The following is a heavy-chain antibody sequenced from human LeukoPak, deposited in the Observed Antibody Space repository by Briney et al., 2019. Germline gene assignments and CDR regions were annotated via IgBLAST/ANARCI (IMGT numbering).Heavy chain of an antibody. J-gene: IGHJ4*02. CDR1: GGSISSYY. CDR2: IYYSGST. V-gene: IGHV4-59*01. Sequence: SETLSLTCTISGGSISSYYWSWIRQPPGKGLEWIGYIYYSGSTNYNPSLKSRVTISVDTSKNQFSLKLSSVTAADTAVYYCASGFGRQLAPDYWGQGTLVTVSS. CDR3: ASGFGRQLAPDY. D-gene: IGHD6-6*01.